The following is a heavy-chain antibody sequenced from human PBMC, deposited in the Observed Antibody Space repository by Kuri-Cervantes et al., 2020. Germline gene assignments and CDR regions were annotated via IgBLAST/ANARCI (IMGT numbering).Heavy chain of an antibody. CDR2: ISYDGSNK. CDR1: GFTFSSYG. D-gene: IGHD7-27*01. Sequence: GRSLRLSCAASGFTFSSYGMHWVRQAPGKGLEWVAVISYDGSNKYYADSVKGRFTISRDNSKNTLYLQMNSLRAEDTAVYYCAKERLGMGFDYWGQGALVTVSS. V-gene: IGHV3-30*18. J-gene: IGHJ4*02. CDR3: AKERLGMGFDY.